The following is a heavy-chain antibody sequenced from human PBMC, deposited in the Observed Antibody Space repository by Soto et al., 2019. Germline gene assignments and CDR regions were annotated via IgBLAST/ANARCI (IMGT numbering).Heavy chain of an antibody. CDR2: ISYDGSNK. D-gene: IGHD3-22*01. J-gene: IGHJ3*02. V-gene: IGHV3-30*18. CDR1: GFTFSSYG. Sequence: SLRLSCAASGFTFSSYGMHWVRQAPGKGLEWVAVISYDGSNKYYADSVKGRFTVSRDNSKNTVYLQMNSLRVEDTAVYYCAKRVYDSRGYYAAFDIWGQGTMVTVSS. CDR3: AKRVYDSRGYYAAFDI.